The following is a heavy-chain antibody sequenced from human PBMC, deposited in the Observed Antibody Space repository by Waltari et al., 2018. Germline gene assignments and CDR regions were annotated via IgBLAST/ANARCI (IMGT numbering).Heavy chain of an antibody. D-gene: IGHD1-1*01. V-gene: IGHV3-23*01. CDR2: VGSGGST. CDR1: AFTFSSYA. CDR3: ARGSGYFFDY. J-gene: IGHJ4*02. Sequence: EVQLLESGGGLVQPGGSLRLSCAASAFTFSSYAMRWGRQAPGKGLEWVATVGSGGSTYYADSVKGRFTISKDSPQNTLYLQMSSLRAEDTAVYYCARGSGYFFDYWGQGTLVTVSS.